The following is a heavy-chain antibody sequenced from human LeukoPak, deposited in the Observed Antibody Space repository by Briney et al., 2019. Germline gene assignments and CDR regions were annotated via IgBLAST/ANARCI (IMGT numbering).Heavy chain of an antibody. D-gene: IGHD3-10*01. CDR3: ARVNHFGVWFGESSPYYFDY. V-gene: IGHV3-23*01. CDR1: GFTFSSYA. Sequence: PGGTLRLSCAASGFTFSSYAMSWVRQAPGKGLEWVSAISGSGGSTYYADSVKGRFTISRDNSKNTLYLQMNSPRAEDTAVYYCARVNHFGVWFGESSPYYFDYWGQGTLVTVSS. CDR2: ISGSGGST. J-gene: IGHJ4*02.